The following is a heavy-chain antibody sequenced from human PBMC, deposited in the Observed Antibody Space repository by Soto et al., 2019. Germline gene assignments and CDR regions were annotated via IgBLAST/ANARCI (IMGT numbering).Heavy chain of an antibody. J-gene: IGHJ6*02. CDR1: GFTFSTYP. Sequence: SLRLSCAASGFTFSTYPMSWVRQAPGKGLEWVSGISGSGISTYYTDSVKGRFTISRDNSKNTVFLQMNSLRDEDTAVYYCVKPPVITASYYYYDMDVWGQGTTVTVSS. CDR3: VKPPVITASYYYYDMDV. V-gene: IGHV3-23*01. D-gene: IGHD4-4*01. CDR2: ISGSGIST.